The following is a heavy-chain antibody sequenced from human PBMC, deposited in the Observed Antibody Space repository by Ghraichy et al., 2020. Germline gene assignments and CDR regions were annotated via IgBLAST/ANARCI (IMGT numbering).Heavy chain of an antibody. CDR1: GGSISSGGYY. J-gene: IGHJ4*02. CDR2: IYYSGST. V-gene: IGHV4-31*03. CDR3: ARAGYDFWSGSYYFDY. Sequence: SETLSLTCTVSGGSISSGGYYWSWIRQHPGKGLEWIGYIYYSGSTYYNPSLKSRVTISVDTSKNQFSLKLSSVTAADTAVYYCARAGYDFWSGSYYFDYWCQGTLVTVSS. D-gene: IGHD3-3*01.